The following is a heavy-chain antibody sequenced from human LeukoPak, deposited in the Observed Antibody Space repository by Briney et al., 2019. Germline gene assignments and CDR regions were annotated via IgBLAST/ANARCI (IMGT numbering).Heavy chain of an antibody. CDR2: ISAYNGNT. Sequence: ASVKVSCKASGYTFTSYCISWVRQAPGQGLEWMGWISAYNGNTTYAQKLHGRVTMTTDTSTSTAYMELRSLRSDDTAVYYCARSFLAPYYYYYMDVWGKGTTVTVSS. V-gene: IGHV1-18*01. CDR1: GYTFTSYC. D-gene: IGHD3-3*02. CDR3: ARSFLAPYYYYYMDV. J-gene: IGHJ6*03.